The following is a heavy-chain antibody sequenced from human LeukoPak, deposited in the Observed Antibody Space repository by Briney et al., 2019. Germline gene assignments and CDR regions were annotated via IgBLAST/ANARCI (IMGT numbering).Heavy chain of an antibody. CDR3: ARHGDYDFWSGYFRPYYYYYGMDV. CDR2: IYYSGST. Sequence: PSETLSLTCTVSGGSINSYYWSWIRQPPGKGLEWIGYIYYSGSTNYNPSLKSRVTISVDTSKNQFSLKLSSVTAADTAVYYCARHGDYDFWSGYFRPYYYYYGMDVWGQGTTVTVSS. J-gene: IGHJ6*02. CDR1: GGSINSYY. D-gene: IGHD3-3*01. V-gene: IGHV4-59*08.